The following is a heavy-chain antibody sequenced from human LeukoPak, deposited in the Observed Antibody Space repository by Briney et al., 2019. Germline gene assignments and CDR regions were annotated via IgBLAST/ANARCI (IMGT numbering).Heavy chain of an antibody. V-gene: IGHV3-15*01. J-gene: IGHJ5*02. CDR1: GFTFSNAW. Sequence: GGSLRLSCAASGFTFSNAWMSWVRQAPGKGLEWVGRIKSKTDGGTTDYAAPVKGRFTISRDDSKNTLYLQMNSLKTEDTAVYYCTTDPVTIFGVVIVAWGQGTLVTVSS. CDR3: TTDPVTIFGVVIVA. D-gene: IGHD3-3*01. CDR2: IKSKTDGGTT.